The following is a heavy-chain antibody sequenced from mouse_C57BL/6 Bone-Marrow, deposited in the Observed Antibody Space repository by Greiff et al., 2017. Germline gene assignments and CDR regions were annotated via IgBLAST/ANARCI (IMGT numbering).Heavy chain of an antibody. D-gene: IGHD2-2*01. V-gene: IGHV6-3*01. Sequence: EVQLMESGGGLVQPGGSMKLSCVASGFTFSNYWMNWVRQSPEKGLEWVAQIRLKSDNYATHYAESVKGRFTISRDDSKSSVYLQMNNLRAEDTGIYYCTASLLWLRRGFAYWGQGTLVTVSA. J-gene: IGHJ3*01. CDR1: GFTFSNYW. CDR2: IRLKSDNYAT. CDR3: TASLLWLRRGFAY.